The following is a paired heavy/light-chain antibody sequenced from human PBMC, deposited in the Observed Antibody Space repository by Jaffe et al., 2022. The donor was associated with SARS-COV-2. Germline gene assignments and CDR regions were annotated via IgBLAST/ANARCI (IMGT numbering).Heavy chain of an antibody. D-gene: IGHD3-3*01. CDR3: ARGVGDFWSGSSYYFDY. Sequence: QVQLQESGPGLVKPSQTLSLTCTVSGGSLSSGGYYWSWVRQHPGKGLEWIGYIYHTGNTYHNPSLMNRNAMSVDTSKKQFFLKLSSVTAADTAVYYCARGVGDFWSGSSYYFDYWGQGTLVTVSS. V-gene: IGHV4-31*03. CDR1: GGSLSSGGYY. J-gene: IGHJ4*02. CDR2: IYHTGNT.
Light chain of an antibody. CDR2: QDN. CDR1: TLRHKY. J-gene: IGLJ2*01. V-gene: IGLV3-1*01. CDR3: QAWDGSTVV. Sequence: SYELTQPPSVSVSPGQTASIICSGDTLRHKYACWYQQKPGQSPVLSIYQDNKRPSGIPERFSASKSGNTATLTISGTQAMDEADYYCQAWDGSTVVFGGGTKLTVL.